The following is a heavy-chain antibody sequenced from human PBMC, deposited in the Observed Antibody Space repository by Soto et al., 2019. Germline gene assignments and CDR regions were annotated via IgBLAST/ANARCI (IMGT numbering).Heavy chain of an antibody. CDR3: ARDPSSSWTLDY. D-gene: IGHD6-13*01. J-gene: IGHJ4*02. Sequence: GGSLRLSCAASGFTFSSYAMHWVRQAPGKGLEWVAVISYDGSNKYYADSVKGRFTISRDNSKNTLYLQMNSLRAEDTAVYYCARDPSSSWTLDYWGQGTLVTVSS. CDR1: GFTFSSYA. CDR2: ISYDGSNK. V-gene: IGHV3-30-3*01.